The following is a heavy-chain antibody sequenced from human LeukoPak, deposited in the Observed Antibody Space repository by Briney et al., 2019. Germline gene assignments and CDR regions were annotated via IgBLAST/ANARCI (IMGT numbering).Heavy chain of an antibody. V-gene: IGHV1-18*01. CDR1: GYTFTNYD. Sequence: ASVKVSCKASGYTFTNYDIIWVRQAPGQGLEWMGWISPYNGNTNYAQKLQGRVTMTTDTSTSTAYMELRSLRSDDTAVYYCARDFRFGEHFDYWGQGTLVTVSS. D-gene: IGHD3-16*01. CDR3: ARDFRFGEHFDY. J-gene: IGHJ4*02. CDR2: ISPYNGNT.